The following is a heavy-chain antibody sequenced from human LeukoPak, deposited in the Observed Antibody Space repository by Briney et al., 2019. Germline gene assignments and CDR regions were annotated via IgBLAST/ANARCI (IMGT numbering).Heavy chain of an antibody. CDR3: TAELYDFWSGYNAFDI. D-gene: IGHD3-3*01. V-gene: IGHV3-15*01. J-gene: IGHJ3*02. CDR1: GFTFSNAW. Sequence: GGSLRLPCAASGFTFSNAWMSWVRQAPGKGLEWVGRIKSKTDGGTTDYSAPVKGRFTISRDDSKTTLYLQMNSLKTEDTAVYYCTAELYDFWSGYNAFDIWGQGTMVTVSS. CDR2: IKSKTDGGTT.